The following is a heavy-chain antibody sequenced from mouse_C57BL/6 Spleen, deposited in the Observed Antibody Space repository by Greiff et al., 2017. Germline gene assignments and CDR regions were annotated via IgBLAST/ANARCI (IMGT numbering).Heavy chain of an antibody. CDR2: IYPGDGDT. CDR1: GYAFSSYW. J-gene: IGHJ1*03. V-gene: IGHV1-80*01. CDR3: ARSIITSVVARGYFDV. D-gene: IGHD1-1*01. Sequence: QVQLQQSGAELVKPGASVKISCKASGYAFSSYWMNWVKQRPGKGLEWIGQIYPGDGDTNYNGKFKGKATLTADKSSSTAYMQLSSLTSEDSAVYFCARSIITSVVARGYFDVGGTGTTVTVSS.